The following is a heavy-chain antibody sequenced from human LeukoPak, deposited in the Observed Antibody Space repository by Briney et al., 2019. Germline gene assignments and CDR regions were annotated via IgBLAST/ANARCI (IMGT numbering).Heavy chain of an antibody. V-gene: IGHV3-13*01. J-gene: IGHJ3*02. D-gene: IGHD2-21*02. CDR1: GFTFSSYD. CDR3: ARGRNNKSWAYCGGDCWFAFDI. Sequence: PGGSLRLSCAASGFTFSSYDMHWVRQATGKGLEWVSAIGTAGDTYYPGSVKGRFTISRENAKNSLYLQMNSLRAGDTAVYYCARGRNNKSWAYCGGDCWFAFDIWGQGTMVTVSS. CDR2: IGTAGDT.